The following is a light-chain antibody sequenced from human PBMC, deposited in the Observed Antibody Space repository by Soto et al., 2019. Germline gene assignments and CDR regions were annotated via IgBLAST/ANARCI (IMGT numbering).Light chain of an antibody. CDR3: QQSYTTPRT. V-gene: IGKV1-39*01. J-gene: IGKJ1*01. CDR2: SAS. Sequence: QMTQSPSSLSASVGARVTITCRASQNIRTSLNWYQQKPGKAPSLLIYSASTLQSGVPSRFSGSASATEFTLTISSLQPEDFATYYCQQSYTTPRTFGQGTKVEIK. CDR1: QNIRTS.